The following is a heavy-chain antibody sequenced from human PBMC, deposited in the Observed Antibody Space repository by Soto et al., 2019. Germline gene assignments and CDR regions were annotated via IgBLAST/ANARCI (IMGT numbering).Heavy chain of an antibody. Sequence: SETLSLTCTVSGGSISRYYWNWIRQPPGKGLEWIGYIYYSGSTNYNPSLKSRVTISVDTSKNQFSLKLSSVTAADTAVYYCALSGYPPNWFDPWGQGTLVTVSS. CDR3: ALSGYPPNWFDP. CDR2: IYYSGST. CDR1: GGSISRYY. V-gene: IGHV4-59*01. J-gene: IGHJ5*02. D-gene: IGHD3-3*01.